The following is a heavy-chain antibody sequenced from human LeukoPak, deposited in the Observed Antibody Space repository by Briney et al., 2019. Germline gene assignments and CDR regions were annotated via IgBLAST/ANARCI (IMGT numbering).Heavy chain of an antibody. CDR1: GGSISSYY. V-gene: IGHV4-59*08. CDR2: IYYSGST. Sequence: SETLSLTCTVSGGSISSYYWSWIRQPPGKGLEWIGYIYYSGSTNYNPSLKSRVTISVDTSKNQFSLKLSSVTAADTAAYYCARHKETLTGRDAFDIWGQGTMVTVSS. CDR3: ARHKETLTGRDAFDI. J-gene: IGHJ3*02. D-gene: IGHD3-9*01.